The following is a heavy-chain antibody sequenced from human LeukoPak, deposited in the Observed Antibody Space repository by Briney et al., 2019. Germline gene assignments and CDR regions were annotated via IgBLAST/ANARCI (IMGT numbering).Heavy chain of an antibody. CDR2: IYTDGRT. CDR3: ARGTPTVSAGHY. D-gene: IGHD2-15*01. J-gene: IGHJ4*02. Sequence: PGQSLRLSCAASGFTVSSDYMSWVRQAPGKGLEWVSVIYTDGRTFFADFVKGRFTISRDTSKNMLYLQMNSLRVEDTAVYYCARGTPTVSAGHYWGQGTLVTVSS. CDR1: GFTVSSDY. V-gene: IGHV3-53*01.